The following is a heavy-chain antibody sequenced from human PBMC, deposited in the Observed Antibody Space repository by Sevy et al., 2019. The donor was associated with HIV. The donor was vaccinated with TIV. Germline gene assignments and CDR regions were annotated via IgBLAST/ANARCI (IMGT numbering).Heavy chain of an antibody. CDR2: IHHSGIT. J-gene: IGHJ4*02. Sequence: SETLSLTCTVSGYSIRNGYYWAWIRQPPGRGLEWIGSIHHSGITHYNPSLKSRVIISVDTSKNQVSLELSSVTAADTAMYYCARDRKYPVYYFDYWGQGILVTVSS. V-gene: IGHV4-38-2*02. D-gene: IGHD6-6*01. CDR1: GYSIRNGYY. CDR3: ARDRKYPVYYFDY.